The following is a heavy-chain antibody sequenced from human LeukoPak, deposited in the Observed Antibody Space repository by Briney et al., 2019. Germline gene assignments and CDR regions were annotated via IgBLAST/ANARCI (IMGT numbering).Heavy chain of an antibody. CDR2: ISGSGGST. Sequence: PGGSLRLSCAASGLTFSSYAMSWVRQAAGKGLEWVSAISGSGGSTYYADSVKGRFTISRDNSKNTLYLQMNSLRAEDTAVYYCAPVAVQLGEFFDYWGQGTLVTVSS. J-gene: IGHJ4*02. CDR3: APVAVQLGEFFDY. CDR1: GLTFSSYA. D-gene: IGHD3-10*01. V-gene: IGHV3-23*01.